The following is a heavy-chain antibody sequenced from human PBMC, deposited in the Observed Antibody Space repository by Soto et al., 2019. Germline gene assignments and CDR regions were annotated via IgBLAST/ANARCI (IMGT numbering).Heavy chain of an antibody. D-gene: IGHD3-10*01. CDR2: ISAYDGNT. CDR3: ARDKGNTMVRGVINDY. V-gene: IGHV1-18*01. CDR1: GYTFTIYG. J-gene: IGHJ4*02. Sequence: ASVKVSCKASGYTFTIYGISWVRQAPGQGLEWMGWISAYDGNTNYAQKLQGRVTMTTDTSTSTAYMELRSLRSDDTAVYYCARDKGNTMVRGVINDYWGQGTLVTVSS.